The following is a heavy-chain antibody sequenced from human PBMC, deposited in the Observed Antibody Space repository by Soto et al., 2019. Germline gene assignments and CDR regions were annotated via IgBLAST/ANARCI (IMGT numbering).Heavy chain of an antibody. CDR1: GGSISSYY. D-gene: IGHD6-19*01. J-gene: IGHJ4*02. CDR2: IYYSGST. V-gene: IGHV4-59*01. CDR3: ARGEQWLVPFDY. Sequence: SETLSLTCTVSGGSISSYYWSWIRQPPGKGLGWIGYIYYSGSTNYNPSLKSRVTISVDTSKNQFSLKLSSVTAADTAVYYCARGEQWLVPFDYWGQGTLVTVSS.